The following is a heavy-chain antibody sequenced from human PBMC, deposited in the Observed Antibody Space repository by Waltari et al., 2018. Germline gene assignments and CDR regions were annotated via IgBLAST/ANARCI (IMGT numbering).Heavy chain of an antibody. CDR3: ARGAPVVIAILHYMDV. J-gene: IGHJ6*03. D-gene: IGHD2-21*01. CDR2: MNPNSGNT. Sequence: QVQLVQSGAEVKKPGASVKVSCKASGYTFTSYDINWVRQATGQGLEWMGWMNPNSGNTGYAQKFQGRVTMTRNTSISTAYMELSSLRSEDTAVYYCARGAPVVIAILHYMDVWGKGTTVTVSS. V-gene: IGHV1-8*01. CDR1: GYTFTSYD.